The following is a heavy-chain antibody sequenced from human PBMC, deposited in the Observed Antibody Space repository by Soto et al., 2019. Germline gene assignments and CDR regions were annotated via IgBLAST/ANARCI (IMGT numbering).Heavy chain of an antibody. V-gene: IGHV3-23*01. Sequence: EVQLLESGGDLIQPGGSLRLSCAASGFTFNIYAMTWVRQAPGKGLEWVSAISRYGDFTYYADSVEGRFTISRDNSKNTLYLQRNSLRAEDTAVDYCAKDRYLDHDSRGYLFDNWGQGTLVTVSS. D-gene: IGHD3-22*01. J-gene: IGHJ4*02. CDR3: AKDRYLDHDSRGYLFDN. CDR1: GFTFNIYA. CDR2: ISRYGDFT.